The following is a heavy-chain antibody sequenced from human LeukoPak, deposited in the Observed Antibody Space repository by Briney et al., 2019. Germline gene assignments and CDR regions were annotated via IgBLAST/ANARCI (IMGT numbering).Heavy chain of an antibody. V-gene: IGHV4-59*01. D-gene: IGHD6-13*01. CDR2: ISYSGST. CDR1: GGSISSYY. J-gene: IGHJ6*03. CDR3: ARGPPYSSSWYHYYYMDV. Sequence: KPSETLSLTCTVSGGSISSYYWSWIRQPPGKGLEWIGYISYSGSTNYNPSLKSRVTISIDTSKNQFSLKLSSVTAADTAVYYCARGPPYSSSWYHYYYMDVWGKGTTVTVSS.